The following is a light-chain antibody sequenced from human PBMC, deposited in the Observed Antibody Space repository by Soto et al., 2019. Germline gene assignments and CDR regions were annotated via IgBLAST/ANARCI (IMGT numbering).Light chain of an antibody. V-gene: IGLV2-14*01. CDR2: DVS. Sequence: QSALTQPASVSGSPGQSITISCTGTSSDVGGYNYVSWYQQHPGKAPKLMIYDVSNRPSGVSNRFSASNSGNTASLTISGLQAEDEADYYCSSYTSSSTLYVFGTGTKLTVL. CDR1: SSDVGGYNY. CDR3: SSYTSSSTLYV. J-gene: IGLJ1*01.